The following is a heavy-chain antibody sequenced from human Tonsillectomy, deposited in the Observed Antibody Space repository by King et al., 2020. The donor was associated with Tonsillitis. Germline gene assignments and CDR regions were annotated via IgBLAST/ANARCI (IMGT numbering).Heavy chain of an antibody. CDR2: IYTSECT. J-gene: IGHJ4*02. CDR1: GASVSRGSYY. Sequence: QLQESGPGLVTPSHTLSLTCTVSGASVSRGSYYWAWFRQPAGKGLEWMGRIYTSECTNYNPTLKSRVTMSLDMSTNQFSLNLTSVTAADTAVYYCARGDGYNAAALWGQGTLVTVSS. CDR3: ARGDGYNAAAL. V-gene: IGHV4-61*02. D-gene: IGHD5-24*01.